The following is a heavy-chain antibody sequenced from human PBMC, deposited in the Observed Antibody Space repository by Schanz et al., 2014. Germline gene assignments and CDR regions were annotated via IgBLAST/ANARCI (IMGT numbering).Heavy chain of an antibody. CDR1: GFTFSVYW. J-gene: IGHJ3*01. D-gene: IGHD5-12*01. CDR3: ARDGGRDGYNLAFDV. Sequence: EVQLVESGGGFVQPGGSLRLSCAASGFTFSVYWMHWVRQPPGKGLVSVSRISGDGTTTSYADSVKGRFTISRDNAKNTLYLQMYSLRAEDTAVYFCARDGGRDGYNLAFDVWGQGTLVTVSS. CDR2: ISGDGTTT. V-gene: IGHV3-74*01.